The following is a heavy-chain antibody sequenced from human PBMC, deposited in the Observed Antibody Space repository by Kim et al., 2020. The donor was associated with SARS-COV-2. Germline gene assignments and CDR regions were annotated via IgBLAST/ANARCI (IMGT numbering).Heavy chain of an antibody. CDR2: ISGSGGST. Sequence: GGSLRLSCAASGFTFSSYAMSWVRQAPGKGLEWVSAISGSGGSTYYADSVKGRFTISRDNSKNTLYLQMNSLRAEDTAVYYCAKDRAIVVVPAAPPRGYYFDYWGQGTLVTVSS. CDR3: AKDRAIVVVPAAPPRGYYFDY. J-gene: IGHJ4*02. CDR1: GFTFSSYA. V-gene: IGHV3-23*01. D-gene: IGHD2-2*01.